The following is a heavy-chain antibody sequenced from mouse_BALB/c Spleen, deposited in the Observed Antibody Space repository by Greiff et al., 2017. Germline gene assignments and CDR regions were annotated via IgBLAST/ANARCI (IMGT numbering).Heavy chain of an antibody. CDR1: GFAFSSYD. V-gene: IGHV5-12-1*01. Sequence: EVQGVESGGGLVKPGGSLKLSCAASGFAFSSYDMSWVRQTPEKRLEWVAYISSGGGSTYYPDTVKGRFTISRDNAKNTLYLQMSSLKSEDTAMYYCARHYRYALFAYWGQGTLVTVSA. D-gene: IGHD2-14*01. J-gene: IGHJ3*01. CDR2: ISSGGGST. CDR3: ARHYRYALFAY.